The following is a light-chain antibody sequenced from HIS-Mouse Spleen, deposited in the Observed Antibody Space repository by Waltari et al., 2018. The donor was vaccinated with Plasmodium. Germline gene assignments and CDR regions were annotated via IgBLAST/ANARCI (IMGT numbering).Light chain of an antibody. J-gene: IGLJ2*01. CDR2: EGS. CDR1: STDVGSYNL. CDR3: CSYAGSRV. Sequence: QSALTQPASVSVSPGQSITISCTGTSTDVGSYNLVSWYQHHPGKAPKLMIYEGSKRPSGVSNRFSGSKSGNTASLTISGLQAEDEADYYCCSYAGSRVFGGGTKLTVL. V-gene: IGLV2-23*01.